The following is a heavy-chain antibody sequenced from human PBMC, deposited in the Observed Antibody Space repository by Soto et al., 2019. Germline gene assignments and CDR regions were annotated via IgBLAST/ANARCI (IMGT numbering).Heavy chain of an antibody. J-gene: IGHJ4*02. D-gene: IGHD6-13*01. CDR2: ISGSGGST. V-gene: IGHV3-23*01. CDR3: AKDKGIAAAGFYDY. Sequence: GGSLRLSCAASGFTFSSYAMSWVRQAPGKGLEWVSGISGSGGSTYYADSVKGRFTISRDNSKNTLYLQMRSLRAEETAIYYCAKDKGIAAAGFYDYWGQGTLVTVSS. CDR1: GFTFSSYA.